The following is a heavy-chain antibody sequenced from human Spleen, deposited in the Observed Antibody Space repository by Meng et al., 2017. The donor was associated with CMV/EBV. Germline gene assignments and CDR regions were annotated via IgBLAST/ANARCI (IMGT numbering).Heavy chain of an antibody. CDR3: ARARGVLKGVTMIVVVPQGGWFDP. D-gene: IGHD3-22*01. CDR2: IIPIFGTS. Sequence: SVKVSCKASGGTFNSHAIYWVRQAPGQGLEWMGGIIPIFGTSNYAQKFQGRLTITSDESTSSAYMELTRLRSEDTAVYYCARARGVLKGVTMIVVVPQGGWFDPWGQGTLVTVSS. V-gene: IGHV1-69*13. CDR1: GGTFNSHA. J-gene: IGHJ5*02.